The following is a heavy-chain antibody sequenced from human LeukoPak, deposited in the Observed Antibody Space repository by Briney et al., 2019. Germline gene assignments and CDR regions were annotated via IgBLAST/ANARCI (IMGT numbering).Heavy chain of an antibody. J-gene: IGHJ5*02. CDR1: GYTFTKTN. CDR3: ARADTYGGPYWFDP. D-gene: IGHD4/OR15-4a*01. V-gene: IGHV1-8*01. CDR2: VNPNNVNT. Sequence: ASVKLYCKASGYTFTKTNINWVRQATEQGLEWMGWVNPNNVNTVYAQKFQGRVAFTSDISIDTVYMELSSLRSEDTAVYYCARADTYGGPYWFDPWGQGTAVNVCS.